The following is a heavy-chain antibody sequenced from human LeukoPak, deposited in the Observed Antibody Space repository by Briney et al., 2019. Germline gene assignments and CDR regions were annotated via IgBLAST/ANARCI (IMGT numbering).Heavy chain of an antibody. CDR2: ISSSSSYI. J-gene: IGHJ3*02. CDR1: GFTFSSYS. D-gene: IGHD6-19*01. V-gene: IGHV3-21*01. Sequence: PGGSPRLSCAASGFTFSSYSMNWVRQAPGKGLEWVSSISSSSSYIYYADSVKGRFTISRDNAKNPLYLQLNSLRAEDTAVYYCARERTGGGWYGAFDIWGQGTMVTVSS. CDR3: ARERTGGGWYGAFDI.